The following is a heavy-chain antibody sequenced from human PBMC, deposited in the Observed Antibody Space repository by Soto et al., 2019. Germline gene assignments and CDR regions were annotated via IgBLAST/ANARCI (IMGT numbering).Heavy chain of an antibody. V-gene: IGHV3-23*01. CDR1: GFTFSSYA. D-gene: IGHD3-3*01. J-gene: IGHJ4*02. Sequence: GGSLRLSCAASGFTFSSYAMSWVRQAPGKGLEWVSAISGSGGSTYYADSVKGRFTISRDNSKNTLYLQMNSLRAEDTAVYYCAKDETRFGVVIRWFDYWGQGTLVTV. CDR2: ISGSGGST. CDR3: AKDETRFGVVIRWFDY.